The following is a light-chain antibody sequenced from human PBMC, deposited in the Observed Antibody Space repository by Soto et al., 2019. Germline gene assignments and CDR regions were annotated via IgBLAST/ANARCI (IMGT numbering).Light chain of an antibody. J-gene: IGKJ1*01. CDR3: QHYRSSPVT. Sequence: EIVLTQSPRTLSLSPGERATLSCRASQSVSSTFLAWYQQKPGQAPRLLIYGASSRAAGIPDRFSGSGSGTDFTLTISRLELEDFAVYYCQHYRSSPVTFGQGTKVYIK. V-gene: IGKV3-20*01. CDR2: GAS. CDR1: QSVSSTF.